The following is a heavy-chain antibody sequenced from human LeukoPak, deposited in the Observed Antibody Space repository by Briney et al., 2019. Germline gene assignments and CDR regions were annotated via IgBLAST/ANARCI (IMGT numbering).Heavy chain of an antibody. D-gene: IGHD3-10*01. CDR1: GYSFTSYG. V-gene: IGHV1-18*01. CDR2: ISPYNGDT. Sequence: ASVKVSCKASGYSFTSYGISWVRQAPGQGLEWMGWISPYNGDTHYAQNVRGRVTMTTDTSTSTVYMELSSLRSEDTAVYYCTTGIWFGELLGDYWGQGTLVTVSS. CDR3: TTGIWFGELLGDY. J-gene: IGHJ4*02.